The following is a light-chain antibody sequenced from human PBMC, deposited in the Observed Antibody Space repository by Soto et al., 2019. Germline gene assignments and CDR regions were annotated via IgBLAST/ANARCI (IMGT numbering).Light chain of an antibody. Sequence: DIQMTQSPSTLSASVGDRVTITCRASQSVSTWLAGYQQKPGKAPKLLIYDASSLESGVPSRFSGSGSGTEFTLTISSLQPDDFATYYCQQYKSFSWTFGQGTKVDIK. CDR1: QSVSTW. CDR2: DAS. J-gene: IGKJ1*01. V-gene: IGKV1-5*01. CDR3: QQYKSFSWT.